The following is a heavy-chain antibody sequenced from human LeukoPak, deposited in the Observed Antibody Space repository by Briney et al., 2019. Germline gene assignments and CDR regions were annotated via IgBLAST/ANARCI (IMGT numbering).Heavy chain of an antibody. CDR2: IKSKTDGGTT. Sequence: GGSLRLSCAASGFTFSNAWMSWVRQAPGKGLEWVGGIKSKTDGGTTDYAAPVKGRFTISRDDSKNTLYLQMNSLKTEDTAEYYCNTDGDPGGGCFYPWGQGTLVTVSS. D-gene: IGHD2-21*02. CDR1: GFTFSNAW. V-gene: IGHV3-15*01. J-gene: IGHJ5*02. CDR3: NTDGDPGGGCFYP.